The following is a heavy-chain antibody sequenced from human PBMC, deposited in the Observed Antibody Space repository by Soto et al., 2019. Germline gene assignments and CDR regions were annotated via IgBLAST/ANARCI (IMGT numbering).Heavy chain of an antibody. D-gene: IGHD3-16*01. Sequence: SGTLSVTCTIPGGPISIYYWSWIRQPAGKGLEWIGRIYTSGSTNYNPSLKSRVTMSVDTSNNQFSLKLSSVTAADTAVYYCAREKLGLDVWGQGTLVTVSS. J-gene: IGHJ4*02. CDR3: AREKLGLDV. CDR2: IYTSGST. CDR1: GGPISIYY. V-gene: IGHV4-4*07.